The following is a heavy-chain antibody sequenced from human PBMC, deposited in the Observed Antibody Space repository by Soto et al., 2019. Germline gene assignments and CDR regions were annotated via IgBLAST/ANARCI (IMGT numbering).Heavy chain of an antibody. CDR2: IYYSGST. CDR1: GGSISSSSYY. J-gene: IGHJ4*02. D-gene: IGHD3-10*01. V-gene: IGHV4-39*01. Sequence: QLQLQESGPGLVKPSETLSLTCTVSGGSISSSSYYWGWIRQPPGKGLEWIGSIYYSGSTYYNPSLKSRVTISVDTSKNQFSLKLSSVTAADTAVYYCARLKVRGALLDYWGQGTLVTVSS. CDR3: ARLKVRGALLDY.